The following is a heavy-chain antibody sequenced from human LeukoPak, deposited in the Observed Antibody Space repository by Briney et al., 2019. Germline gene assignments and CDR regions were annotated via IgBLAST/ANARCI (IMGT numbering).Heavy chain of an antibody. CDR1: GYSISSGYY. CDR2: IYHSGST. Sequence: SETLSLTCAVSGYSISSGYYWGWIRQPPGKGPEWIGSIYHSGSTYYNPSLKSRVTISVDTSKNQFSLKLSSVTAADTAVYYCARPSIAARSFFDYWGRGTLVTVSS. D-gene: IGHD6-6*01. J-gene: IGHJ4*02. V-gene: IGHV4-38-2*01. CDR3: ARPSIAARSFFDY.